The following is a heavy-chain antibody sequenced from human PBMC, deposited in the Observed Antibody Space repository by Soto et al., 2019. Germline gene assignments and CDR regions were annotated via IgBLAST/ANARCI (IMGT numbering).Heavy chain of an antibody. CDR2: INTNGGST. D-gene: IGHD3-22*01. CDR1: GYTFTTKS. Sequence: GASVKVSCKVSGYTFTTKSMHWVRQAPGQGLEWMGIINTNGGSTRYAEKFQGRVTMTRDTSTNTVNMELSSLRSEDTAVYYCARDRTADYYDRSGYIYYFDFWGQGTLVTVSS. CDR3: ARDRTADYYDRSGYIYYFDF. J-gene: IGHJ4*02. V-gene: IGHV1-46*01.